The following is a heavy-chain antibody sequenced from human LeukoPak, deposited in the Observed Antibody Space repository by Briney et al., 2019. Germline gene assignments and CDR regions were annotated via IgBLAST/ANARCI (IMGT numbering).Heavy chain of an antibody. CDR1: GYTFTSYA. J-gene: IGHJ5*02. D-gene: IGHD1-26*01. CDR3: ARQIVGATNWFDP. V-gene: IGHV1-18*01. CDR2: IRANNGNT. Sequence: ASVTVSCKASGYTFTSYAIIWVRQAPGQGLEWMGWIRANNGNTNYAPKLQGRVTMTTDTSTSTAYMELRTLTSDDTAVYYCARQIVGATNWFDPWGQGTLVTVSS.